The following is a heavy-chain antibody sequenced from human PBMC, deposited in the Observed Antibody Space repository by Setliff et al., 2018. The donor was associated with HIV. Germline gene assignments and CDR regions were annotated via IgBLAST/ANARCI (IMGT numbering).Heavy chain of an antibody. CDR3: TRRRRAPGTGDLEAY. D-gene: IGHD3-9*01. Sequence: PGEALTISCQASGYIYTNYWIGWVRQMPGKGLEWIGVIYPGDSAIRYSPSFQGQFSISAYTSITTSYLQWSSLKASDTAIYYCTRRRRAPGTGDLEAYWGQGTLVTVSS. CDR2: IYPGDSAI. CDR1: GYIYTNYW. V-gene: IGHV5-51*01. J-gene: IGHJ4*02.